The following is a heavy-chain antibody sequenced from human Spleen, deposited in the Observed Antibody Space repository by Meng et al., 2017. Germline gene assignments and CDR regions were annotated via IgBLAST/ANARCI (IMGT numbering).Heavy chain of an antibody. CDR1: GGSFSDYY. CDR2: INHSGST. V-gene: IGHV4-34*01. J-gene: IGHJ4*02. Sequence: QVQLQQWGAGLFKPSEPLSLTCAVYGGSFSDYYWSWIRQPPGKGLEWIGEINHSGSTNYNPSLKSRLTISVDTSKNQCSLKLSSVTAADTAVYYCAVSRDGYNFDHWGQGTLVTVSS. CDR3: AVSRDGYNFDH. D-gene: IGHD5-24*01.